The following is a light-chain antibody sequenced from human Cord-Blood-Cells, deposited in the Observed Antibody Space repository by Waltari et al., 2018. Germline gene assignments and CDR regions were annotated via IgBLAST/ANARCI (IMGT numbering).Light chain of an antibody. J-gene: IGKJ3*01. V-gene: IGKV1-39*01. CDR2: AAS. Sequence: DIQITQSPSSLSASVGDRVTITWRASQSISSYLNWYQQKPGKAPKLLIYAASSLQSGVPSRFSGSGSGTDCSLTISRLQPEDFATYYCQQSYSTPFTCGPGTKVGIK. CDR3: QQSYSTPFT. CDR1: QSISSY.